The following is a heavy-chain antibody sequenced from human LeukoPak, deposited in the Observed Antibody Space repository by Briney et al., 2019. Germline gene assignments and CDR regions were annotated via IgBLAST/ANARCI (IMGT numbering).Heavy chain of an antibody. CDR1: GFTFSDYY. J-gene: IGHJ3*02. V-gene: IGHV3-23*01. CDR2: MSGSGGST. D-gene: IGHD2-2*02. CDR3: AKGRSTSCYSASDI. Sequence: GGSLRLSCAASGFTFSDYYMSWVRQAPGKGLEWVSAMSGSGGSTYYVDSVKGRFTISRDNSKNTLYLEMNSLRAEDTAVYHCAKGRSTSCYSASDIWGQGTMVTVSS.